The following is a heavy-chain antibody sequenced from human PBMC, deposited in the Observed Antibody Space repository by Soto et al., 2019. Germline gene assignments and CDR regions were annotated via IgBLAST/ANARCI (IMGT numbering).Heavy chain of an antibody. CDR1: GSTFTCYY. J-gene: IGHJ4*02. D-gene: IGHD4-4*01. CDR3: ARDYRNYFDY. V-gene: IGHV1-2*02. CDR2: INPNSGGT. Sequence: XSVKVYCMSSGSTFTCYYMPWVRQAPGQGLEWMGWINPNSGGTNYAQKFQGRVTMTRDTSISTAYMELSRLRSDDTAVYYCARDYRNYFDYWVQGTLVTVPQ.